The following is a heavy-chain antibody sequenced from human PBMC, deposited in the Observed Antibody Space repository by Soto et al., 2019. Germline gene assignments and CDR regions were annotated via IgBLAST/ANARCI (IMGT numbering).Heavy chain of an antibody. CDR3: ASSWLYGMDV. D-gene: IGHD5-12*01. Sequence: SETLSLTCSVSGGSISSGYYYWSWIRQPPGKGLEWIGNIYYSGNTYYNPSLKSRLIISIDTSKKQFSLKVGSVTAADTAVYYCASSWLYGMDVWGQVTTVTVSS. CDR1: GGSISSGYYY. J-gene: IGHJ6*02. CDR2: IYYSGNT. V-gene: IGHV4-30-4*01.